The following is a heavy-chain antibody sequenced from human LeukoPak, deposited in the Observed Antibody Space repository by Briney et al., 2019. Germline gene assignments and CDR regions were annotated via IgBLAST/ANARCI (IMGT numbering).Heavy chain of an antibody. Sequence: GGSLRLSCVASRFTFKTYAVTWVRQAPGKGLEWVSAISSNADITYYADSVRGRFAISRDNSKNTVFLQMNSLRAEDTAVYYCATVKRDCSGGTCYSYDYWGQGTLVTVSS. CDR2: ISSNADIT. D-gene: IGHD2-15*01. CDR3: ATVKRDCSGGTCYSYDY. CDR1: RFTFKTYA. J-gene: IGHJ4*02. V-gene: IGHV3-23*01.